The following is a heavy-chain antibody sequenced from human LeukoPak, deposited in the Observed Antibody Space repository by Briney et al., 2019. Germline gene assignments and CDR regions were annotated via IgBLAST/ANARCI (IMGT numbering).Heavy chain of an antibody. CDR2: IYDSGNT. CDR1: GGSISSSKW. D-gene: IGHD3-22*01. Sequence: SGTLSLTCAVSGGSISSSKWWSWVRQPPGEGLEWLGEIYDSGNTNYNPSLKSRVTISVDKSKDQFSLQLTSVTAADTAVYYCARGDTSGYPDKWGQGSLVTVSS. CDR3: ARGDTSGYPDK. J-gene: IGHJ4*02. V-gene: IGHV4-4*02.